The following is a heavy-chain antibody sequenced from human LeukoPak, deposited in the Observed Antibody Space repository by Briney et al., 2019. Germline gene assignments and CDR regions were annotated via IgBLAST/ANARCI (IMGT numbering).Heavy chain of an antibody. J-gene: IGHJ4*02. CDR1: GYSFTSYW. Sequence: GESLKISCKGSGYSFTSYWIGWVRQMPGKGLEWMGIIYPGDSDTRYSPSFQGQVTISADKSISTAYLQWSSLKASDTAMYYCARRVTIFGVVKYYFVYWGQGTLVTVSS. CDR3: ARRVTIFGVVKYYFVY. V-gene: IGHV5-51*01. D-gene: IGHD3-3*01. CDR2: IYPGDSDT.